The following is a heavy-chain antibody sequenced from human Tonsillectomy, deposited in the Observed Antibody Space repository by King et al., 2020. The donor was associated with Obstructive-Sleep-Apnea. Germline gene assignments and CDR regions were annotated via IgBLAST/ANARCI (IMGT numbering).Heavy chain of an antibody. CDR3: ARSDYSHYAFDI. Sequence: QLQESGPGLVKPSETLSLTCTVSGGSLSSFYWSWVRQPPGKGLEWIGYIYYSGSTNNNPSLKSRVTISIDTSKNQFSLNLNSVTAADTAVYYCARSDYSHYAFDIWGQGTMVTVSS. CDR2: IYYSGST. D-gene: IGHD4-17*01. CDR1: GGSLSSFY. J-gene: IGHJ3*02. V-gene: IGHV4-59*01.